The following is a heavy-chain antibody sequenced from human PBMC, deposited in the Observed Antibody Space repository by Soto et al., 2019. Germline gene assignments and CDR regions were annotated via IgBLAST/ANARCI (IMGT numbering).Heavy chain of an antibody. CDR3: ARSFVDIVATRAFDI. V-gene: IGHV3-48*01. Sequence: GGSLRLSCAASGFTFSSYSMNWVRQAPGKGLEWVSYISSSSSTIYYADSVKGRFTISRDNAKNSLYLQMNSLRAEDTAVYYCARSFVDIVATRAFDIWGQGTMVTVSS. CDR2: ISSSSSTI. CDR1: GFTFSSYS. D-gene: IGHD5-12*01. J-gene: IGHJ3*02.